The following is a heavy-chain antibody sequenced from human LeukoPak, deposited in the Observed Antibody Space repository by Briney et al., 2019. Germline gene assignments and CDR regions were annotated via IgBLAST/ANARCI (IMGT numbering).Heavy chain of an antibody. CDR1: GGSISSYY. J-gene: IGHJ6*03. V-gene: IGHV4-59*01. Sequence: SETLSLTCTVSGGSISSYYWSWIRQPPGKGLEWIGYIFYSGSTYYSPSLKSRVTISVDTSKNQFSLKLSSVTAADTAVYYCARDALIAAAGGYYYYYMDVWGKGTTVTVSS. D-gene: IGHD6-13*01. CDR2: IFYSGST. CDR3: ARDALIAAAGGYYYYYMDV.